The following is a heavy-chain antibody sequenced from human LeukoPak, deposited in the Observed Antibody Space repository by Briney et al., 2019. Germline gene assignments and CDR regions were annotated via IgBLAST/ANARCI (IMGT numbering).Heavy chain of an antibody. CDR3: ARTARGVVTDFQH. CDR1: GGSISSYY. CDR2: IYYSGST. J-gene: IGHJ1*01. Sequence: SETLSLTCTVSGGSISSYYWSWIRQPPGKGLEWIGYIYYSGSTNYNPSLKNRVTISVDTSKNQFSLKLSSVTAADTAMYYCARTARGVVTDFQHWGRGTLVTVSS. V-gene: IGHV4-59*01. D-gene: IGHD5-18*01.